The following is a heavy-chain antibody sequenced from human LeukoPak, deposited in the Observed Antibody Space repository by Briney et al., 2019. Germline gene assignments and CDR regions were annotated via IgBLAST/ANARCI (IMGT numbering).Heavy chain of an antibody. CDR3: ARERGYCSSTSCYGGYGMDV. D-gene: IGHD2-2*01. J-gene: IGHJ6*02. V-gene: IGHV4-59*01. CDR1: GGSISSYY. CDR2: IYYSGST. Sequence: SETLSLTCTVSGGSISSYYWSWLRQPPGKGLEWIGYIYYSGSTNYNPSLKSRVTISVDTSKNQFSLKLSSVTAADTAVYYCARERGYCSSTSCYGGYGMDVWGQGTTVTVSS.